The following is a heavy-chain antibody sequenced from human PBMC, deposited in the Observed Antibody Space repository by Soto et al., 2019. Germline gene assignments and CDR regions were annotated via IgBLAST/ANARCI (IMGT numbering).Heavy chain of an antibody. CDR1: GGSISRYY. D-gene: IGHD2-2*01. V-gene: IGHV4-59*01. CDR2: IYYSGST. Sequence: SETLSLTCTGSGGSISRYYWSWVRQPTGKGLEWIGYIYYSGSTNYNPSLKSRVTISVDTSKNQFSLELSSVTAADTAVYYCARESSVNCSSTSCYGGDYYYYMDVWGKGTTVT. J-gene: IGHJ6*03. CDR3: ARESSVNCSSTSCYGGDYYYYMDV.